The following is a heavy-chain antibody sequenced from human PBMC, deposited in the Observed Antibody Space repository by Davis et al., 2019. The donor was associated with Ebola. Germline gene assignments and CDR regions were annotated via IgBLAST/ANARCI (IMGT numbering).Heavy chain of an antibody. J-gene: IGHJ5*02. Sequence: ASVKVSCKASGYTFTSYGISWVRQAPGQGLEWMGWISAYNGNTNYAQKLQGRVTMTTDTSTSTAYMELRSLRSDDTAVYYCARDYHDSSGYARWGWFDPWGQGTLVTVSS. CDR3: ARDYHDSSGYARWGWFDP. CDR2: ISAYNGNT. CDR1: GYTFTSYG. D-gene: IGHD3-22*01. V-gene: IGHV1-18*01.